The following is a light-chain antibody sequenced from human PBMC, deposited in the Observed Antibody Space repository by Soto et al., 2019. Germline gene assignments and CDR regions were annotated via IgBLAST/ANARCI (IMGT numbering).Light chain of an antibody. V-gene: IGLV1-51*01. CDR1: SSNIGNNY. J-gene: IGLJ1*01. Sequence: QSVLTQPPSVSAAPGQKVTISCSGSSSNIGNNYVSWYQQLPGTAPKLLIYDNNKRPSGIPDRFSGSKSGTSATLGITGLQTGDEADYYCGTWDSSLSAEVFXTGTKVTVL. CDR2: DNN. CDR3: GTWDSSLSAEV.